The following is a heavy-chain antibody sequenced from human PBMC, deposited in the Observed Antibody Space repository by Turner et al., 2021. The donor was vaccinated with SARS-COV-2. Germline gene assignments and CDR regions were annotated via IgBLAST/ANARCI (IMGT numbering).Heavy chain of an antibody. Sequence: EVQLVESGGGLVQPGRSLRLSCAASGFTFDDYGMHWVRQAPGKGLEWVSGISWNSGSIGYADSVKGRFTISRDNAKNSLYLQMNSLRAEDTALYYCAKEGEIAMAGNAFDIWGQGTMVTVSS. CDR3: AKEGEIAMAGNAFDI. CDR1: GFTFDDYG. D-gene: IGHD6-19*01. V-gene: IGHV3-9*01. CDR2: ISWNSGSI. J-gene: IGHJ3*02.